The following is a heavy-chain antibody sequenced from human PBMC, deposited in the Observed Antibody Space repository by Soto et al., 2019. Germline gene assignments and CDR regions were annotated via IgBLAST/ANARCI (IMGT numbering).Heavy chain of an antibody. D-gene: IGHD5-18*01. J-gene: IGHJ6*02. CDR3: ARDTRGVDTAMFTYYYYGMDV. CDR2: IYYSGST. CDR1: GGSISSGGYY. Sequence: SDTLSLTCTVSGGSISSGGYYWSWIRQHPGKGLEWIGYIYYSGSTYYNPSLKSRVTISVDTSKNQFSLKLSSVTAADTAVYYCARDTRGVDTAMFTYYYYGMDVWGQGTTVTVSS. V-gene: IGHV4-31*03.